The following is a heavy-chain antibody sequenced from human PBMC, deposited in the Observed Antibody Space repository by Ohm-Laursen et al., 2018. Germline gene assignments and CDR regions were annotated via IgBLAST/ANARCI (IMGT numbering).Heavy chain of an antibody. D-gene: IGHD4/OR15-4a*01. Sequence: GSLRLSCAASGFTFSDYYMSWIRQAPGKGLEWVSYISNSGSNINYADSVKGRFTISRDNTKNSLYLEMNSLRAEDTAVYYCARDRVPSWYYGLNVWGQGTTVTVSS. V-gene: IGHV3-11*01. CDR2: ISNSGSNI. CDR3: ARDRVPSWYYGLNV. CDR1: GFTFSDYY. J-gene: IGHJ6*02.